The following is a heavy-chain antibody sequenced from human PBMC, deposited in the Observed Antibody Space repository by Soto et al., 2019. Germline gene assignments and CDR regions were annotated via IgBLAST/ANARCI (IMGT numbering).Heavy chain of an antibody. V-gene: IGHV6-1*01. J-gene: IGHJ5*02. CDR3: ARETRYNWNSGNWFDP. D-gene: IGHD1-7*01. Sequence: TPTLSLTCAISGDSVSSNSAAWNLIRQSPSRSLEWLGRTYYRSKWYNDYAVSMKSRITINPDTSKNQFSLQLNSVTPEDTAVYYCARETRYNWNSGNWFDPWGQGTLVTVSS. CDR1: GDSVSSNSAA. CDR2: TYYRSKWYN.